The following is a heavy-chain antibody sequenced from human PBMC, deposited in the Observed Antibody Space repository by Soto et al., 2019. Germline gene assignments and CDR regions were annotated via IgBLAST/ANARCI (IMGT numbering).Heavy chain of an antibody. J-gene: IGHJ6*03. CDR3: AREPLDIVVVPAAMPPYYYYYMDV. Sequence: ASVKVSCKASGYTFTSYGISWVRQAPGQGLEWMGRIIPILGIANYAQKFQGRVTITADKSTSTAYMELSSLRSEDTAVYYCAREPLDIVVVPAAMPPYYYYYMDVWGKGTTVTVSS. D-gene: IGHD2-2*03. V-gene: IGHV1-69*04. CDR1: GYTFTSYG. CDR2: IIPILGIA.